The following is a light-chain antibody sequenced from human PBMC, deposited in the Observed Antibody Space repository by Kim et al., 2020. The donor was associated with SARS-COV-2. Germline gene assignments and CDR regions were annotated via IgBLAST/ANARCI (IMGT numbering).Light chain of an antibody. CDR3: QSFDGTNWV. V-gene: IGLV6-57*03. CDR1: GGHIAGDY. Sequence: KAETISCTRSGGHIAGDYVQWYQHRPGSAPLTVVYDVNQTPSGVPDQFSCSVDSSSNTATLTISGLRTEDEADYYCQSFDGTNWVFGGGTQLTVL. CDR2: DVN. J-gene: IGLJ3*02.